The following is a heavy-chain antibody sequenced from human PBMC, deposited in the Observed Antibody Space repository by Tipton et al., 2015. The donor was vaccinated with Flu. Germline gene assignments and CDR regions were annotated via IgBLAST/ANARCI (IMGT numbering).Heavy chain of an antibody. J-gene: IGHJ3*02. CDR2: IWYDGSNK. CDR1: GFTFSSYG. Sequence: SLRLSCAASGFTFSSYGMHWVRQAPGKGLEWVAVIWYDGSNKYYADSVKGRFTISRDNSKNTLYLQMNSLRAEDTAVYYCRGGSDAFDIWGQGTMVTVSS. V-gene: IGHV3-33*08. D-gene: IGHD3-10*01. CDR3: RGGSDAFDI.